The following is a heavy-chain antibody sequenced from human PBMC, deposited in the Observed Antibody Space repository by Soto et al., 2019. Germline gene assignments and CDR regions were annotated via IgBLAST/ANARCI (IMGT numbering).Heavy chain of an antibody. CDR1: GFTFRNYN. Sequence: EVQLVESGGGLVKAGGSLRLFCTASGFTFRNYNMNWVRQAPGKGLGWVSYISTGGGYMFYVDSVKGRFTISRDNAQNSLILQIDSPRAEDTAVYYCARDIASPGGDYFDSWGQGTLVTVSS. CDR2: ISTGGGYM. V-gene: IGHV3-21*06. CDR3: ARDIASPGGDYFDS. J-gene: IGHJ4*02. D-gene: IGHD2-21*01.